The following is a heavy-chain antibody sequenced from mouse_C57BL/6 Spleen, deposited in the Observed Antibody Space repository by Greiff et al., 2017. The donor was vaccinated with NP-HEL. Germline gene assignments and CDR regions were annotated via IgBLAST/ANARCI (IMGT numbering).Heavy chain of an antibody. J-gene: IGHJ3*01. CDR2: IWSDGST. CDR1: GFSLTSYG. V-gene: IGHV2-6-1*01. Sequence: VKLQESGPGLVAPSQSLSITCTVSGFSLTSYGVHWVRQPPGKGLEWLVVIWSDGSTTYNSALKSRLSISKDNSKSQVFLKMNSLQTDDTAMYYCARHDPSLRGFAYWGQGTLVTVSA. CDR3: ARHDPSLRGFAY.